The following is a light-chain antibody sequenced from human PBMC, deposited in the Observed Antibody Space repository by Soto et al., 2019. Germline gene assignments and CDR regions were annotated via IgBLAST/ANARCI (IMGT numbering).Light chain of an antibody. CDR2: WAS. V-gene: IGKV4-1*01. CDR3: QQYFGSPLWT. CDR1: QSVLYSSNNKNY. Sequence: DIVMTQSPDSLAVSLGERATINCKSSQSVLYSSNNKNYLAWYQQKPGQPPKLLIYWASTRESGVPDRFSGSGSVTDVTLTISSLQAEDVAVYYCQQYFGSPLWTFGQGTKVDIK. J-gene: IGKJ1*01.